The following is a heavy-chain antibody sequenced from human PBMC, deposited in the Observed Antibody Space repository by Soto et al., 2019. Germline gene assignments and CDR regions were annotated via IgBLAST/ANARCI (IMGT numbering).Heavy chain of an antibody. CDR1: GGSISSNHYY. Sequence: KTSETLSLTCSVSGGSISSNHYYWGWIRQPPGKGLEWIGSITYDGTTYHNSSLKSRATISVDTSKIQFSLKLTSVNAADTAIYYCAIHVTYSSHSSPTWFDTRGQGDRLTISS. CDR3: AIHVTYSSHSSPTWFDT. D-gene: IGHD6-19*01. V-gene: IGHV4-39*01. J-gene: IGHJ5*02. CDR2: ITYDGTT.